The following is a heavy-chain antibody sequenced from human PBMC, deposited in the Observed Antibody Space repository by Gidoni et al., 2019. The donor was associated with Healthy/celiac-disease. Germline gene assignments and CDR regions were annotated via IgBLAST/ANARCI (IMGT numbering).Heavy chain of an antibody. CDR3: AKDLWFGELSTPDY. D-gene: IGHD3-10*01. CDR2: ISWKSGSI. CDR1: GFTFDDYA. J-gene: IGHJ4*02. Sequence: EVQLLESGGGLVQPGRSLRLSCAASGFTFDDYAMHWIRQAPGKGLEWVSGISWKSGSIGYADSVKGRFTISRDNAKNSLYLQMNSLRAEDTALYYCAKDLWFGELSTPDYWGQGTLVTVSS. V-gene: IGHV3-9*01.